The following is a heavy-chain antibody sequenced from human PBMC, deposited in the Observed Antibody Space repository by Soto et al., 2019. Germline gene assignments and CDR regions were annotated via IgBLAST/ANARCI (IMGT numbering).Heavy chain of an antibody. V-gene: IGHV1-69*12. Sequence: QVQLVQSGAEVKKYGSSVKVSCKASGGTFSRYAISWVRQAPGHGLEWMGGITPMFGTANYAQKFQGRVTITADESTSTAYMELSSLRSDDTAVYYCAQTLGLSVAGPGRFDLWGRGTLVTVSS. D-gene: IGHD6-19*01. CDR2: ITPMFGTA. J-gene: IGHJ2*01. CDR1: GGTFSRYA. CDR3: AQTLGLSVAGPGRFDL.